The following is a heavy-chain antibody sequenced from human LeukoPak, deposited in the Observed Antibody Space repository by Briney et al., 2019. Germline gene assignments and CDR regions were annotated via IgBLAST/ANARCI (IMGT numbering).Heavy chain of an antibody. CDR2: IDEEGSER. CDR1: GFTFSNYW. J-gene: IGHJ4*02. Sequence: GGSLRLSCAPSGFTFSNYWMTWVRQALGKGLELVVNIDEEGSERCYVYSVKGRFTISRDNAKYSLYLQMNSLRAEETAVYYCARSTWRYSLDFWGQGTLVSVSS. V-gene: IGHV3-7*02. D-gene: IGHD2-15*01. CDR3: ARSTWRYSLDF.